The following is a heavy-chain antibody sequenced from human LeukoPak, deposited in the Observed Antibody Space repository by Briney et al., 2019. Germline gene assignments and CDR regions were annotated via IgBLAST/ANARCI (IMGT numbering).Heavy chain of an antibody. CDR2: ISYDGSNK. D-gene: IGHD6-13*01. V-gene: IGHV3-30*01. J-gene: IGHJ6*03. CDR1: GFTFSSYA. Sequence: QPGRSLRLSCAASGFTFSSYAMHWVHQAPGKGLEWVAVISYDGSNKYYADSVKGRFTISRDNSKNTLYLQMNSLRAEDTAVYYCARGSSWYMVYYYYMDVWGKGTTVTVSS. CDR3: ARGSSWYMVYYYYMDV.